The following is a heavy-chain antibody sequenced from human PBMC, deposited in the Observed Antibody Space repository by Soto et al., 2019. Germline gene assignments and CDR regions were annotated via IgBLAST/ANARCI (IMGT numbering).Heavy chain of an antibody. CDR1: GFTFSSYA. V-gene: IGHV3-23*01. CDR3: AKDFGIVVVITTFDY. Sequence: EVQLLESGGGLVQPGGSLRLSCAASGFTFSSYAMSWVRQAPGKGLEWVSAIGGSGGSTYYADSVKGRFTISRDNSKNTLYLQMNSLRAEDTAVYYCAKDFGIVVVITTFDYWGQGTLVTVSS. J-gene: IGHJ4*02. D-gene: IGHD3-22*01. CDR2: IGGSGGST.